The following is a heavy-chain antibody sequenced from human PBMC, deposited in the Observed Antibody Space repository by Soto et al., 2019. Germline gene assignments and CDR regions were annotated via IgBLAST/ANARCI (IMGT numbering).Heavy chain of an antibody. J-gene: IGHJ4*02. CDR1: GFNFSSHG. V-gene: IGHV3-30*03. Sequence: GVALRLSCTASGFNFSSHGIHWVRQDPGKGLEWVAVISYDGSNKYYADSGKGRFTISRDNSKNTLYLQMNSLRSDDTAVYYCARDDYSGSYSGDYWGQGTLVTVSS. CDR3: ARDDYSGSYSGDY. CDR2: ISYDGSNK. D-gene: IGHD1-26*01.